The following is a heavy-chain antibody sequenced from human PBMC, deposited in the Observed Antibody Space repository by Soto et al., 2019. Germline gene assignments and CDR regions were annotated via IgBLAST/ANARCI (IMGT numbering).Heavy chain of an antibody. CDR1: GDSISTNNW. CDR3: ERDAELPGETDRFDY. V-gene: IGHV4-4*02. Sequence: SETLSLTCTVSGDSISTNNWWSWVRQPPGKGLEWIGEIYHNGNTDYNPSLKSRVTMSVDTSKNQFSLKVTSVTAADTAIYYCERDAELPGETDRFDYWGQGTLVTVYS. D-gene: IGHD2-15*01. J-gene: IGHJ4*02. CDR2: IYHNGNT.